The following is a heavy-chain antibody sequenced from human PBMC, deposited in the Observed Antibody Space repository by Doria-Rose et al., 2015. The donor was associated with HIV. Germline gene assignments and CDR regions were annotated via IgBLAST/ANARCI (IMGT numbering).Heavy chain of an antibody. CDR2: ISAYNGNT. J-gene: IGHJ6*02. D-gene: IGHD3-10*01. CDR3: ARDVGRMDV. Sequence: QVQLVQSGAEVKKPGASVKVSCRASGYTFSTGAFSWVRQVPGQGLEWMGWISAYNGNTDYAQKLQGRVTMTTDTSTSTAYMEPRSLRSDDTAVYYCARDVGRMDVWGQGTTVTVSS. V-gene: IGHV1-18*01. CDR1: GYTFSTGA.